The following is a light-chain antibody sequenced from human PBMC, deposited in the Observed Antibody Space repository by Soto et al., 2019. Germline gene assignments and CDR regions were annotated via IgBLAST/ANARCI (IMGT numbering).Light chain of an antibody. V-gene: IGKV3D-15*01. CDR3: QQYNNWGLS. CDR1: QNVGTN. CDR2: GSS. Sequence: IVMTQSPATLSVSPGERVTLSCRASQNVGTNLAWYQQKPGQAPRLLIYGSSTRATGIPATFSGSGSGTEFTLTFNSLQSEESAVYYCQQYNNWGLSFGGGTKVDIK. J-gene: IGKJ4*01.